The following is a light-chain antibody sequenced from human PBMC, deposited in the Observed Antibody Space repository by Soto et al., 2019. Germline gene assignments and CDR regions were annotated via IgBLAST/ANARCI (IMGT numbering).Light chain of an antibody. J-gene: IGLJ1*01. Sequence: QAVVTREPSLTVSPGGTVTVTCGSSTGAVTNGHYPYWFQQKPGQAPRTLIYDTTNRHSWTPARFSGSLLGGKAALTLSGAQPEDEAEYYCLLSYNGPYVFGTGTKVTVL. V-gene: IGLV7-46*01. CDR3: LLSYNGPYV. CDR2: DTT. CDR1: TGAVTNGHY.